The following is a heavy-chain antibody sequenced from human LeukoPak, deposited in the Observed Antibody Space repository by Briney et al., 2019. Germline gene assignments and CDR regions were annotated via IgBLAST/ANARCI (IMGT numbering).Heavy chain of an antibody. Sequence: PSETLSLTCTVSGGSISSSSYYWGWIRQPPGKGLEWIGSIYYSGSTYYNPSLKNRVTISVDTSKNQFSLKLSSVTAADTAVYYCARRGVGQYYFDYWGQGTLVTVS. V-gene: IGHV4-39*01. J-gene: IGHJ4*02. CDR2: IYYSGST. CDR3: ARRGVGQYYFDY. D-gene: IGHD3-10*01. CDR1: GGSISSSSYY.